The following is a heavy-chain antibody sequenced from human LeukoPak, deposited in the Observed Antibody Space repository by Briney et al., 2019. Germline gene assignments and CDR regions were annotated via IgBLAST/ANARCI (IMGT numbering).Heavy chain of an antibody. CDR1: GFTFSSYE. Sequence: GGSLRLSCAASGFTFSSYEMNWVRQAPGKGLEWVSYISSSGSTIYYADSVKGRFTISRDNAKNSLYLQMNSLRAEDTAVYYCARAMYYDILTGYYGYWGQGTLVTVSS. V-gene: IGHV3-48*03. CDR2: ISSSGSTI. CDR3: ARAMYYDILTGYYGY. D-gene: IGHD3-9*01. J-gene: IGHJ4*02.